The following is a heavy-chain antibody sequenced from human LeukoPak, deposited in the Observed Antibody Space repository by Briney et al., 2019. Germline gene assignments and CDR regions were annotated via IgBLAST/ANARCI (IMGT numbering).Heavy chain of an antibody. D-gene: IGHD2-2*01. CDR1: GFTFSSYG. CDR3: AEADCSSTSCYGGMGYYFDY. Sequence: GGSLRLSCAASGFTFSSYGVHWVRQAPGKGLEWVAVISYDGSNKYYADSVKGRFTISRDNSKNTLYLQMNSLRAEDTAVYYCAEADCSSTSCYGGMGYYFDYWGQGTLVTVSS. J-gene: IGHJ4*02. V-gene: IGHV3-30*18. CDR2: ISYDGSNK.